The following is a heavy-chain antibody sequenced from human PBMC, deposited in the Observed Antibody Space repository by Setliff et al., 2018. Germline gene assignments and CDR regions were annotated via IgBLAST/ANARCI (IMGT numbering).Heavy chain of an antibody. CDR3: ARGPSPTVTPSRLIYFYHMDV. J-gene: IGHJ6*03. V-gene: IGHV1-69*10. CDR1: GDPFNAYG. D-gene: IGHD4-17*01. Sequence: SVKVSCKASGDPFNAYGVSWVRQAPGQGLEWMGALIPVLGMTDYAQKFQGRLTITADQSTTTVYMELSSLRFDDTALYYCARGPSPTVTPSRLIYFYHMDVWGTGTTVTVSS. CDR2: LIPVLGMT.